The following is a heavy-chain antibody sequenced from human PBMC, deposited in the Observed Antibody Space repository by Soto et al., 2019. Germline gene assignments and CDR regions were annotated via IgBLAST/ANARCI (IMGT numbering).Heavy chain of an antibody. Sequence: EVQLLESGGGLVQPGGSLRLSCAASGFTFSSYAMSWVRQAPGKGLEWVSAISGSGGSTYYADSVKGRFTISRDNSKNTLYLQMNSLRAEDTAVYYCAKEYFPYCGGDCYSGFDYWGQGTLVTVSS. CDR3: AKEYFPYCGGDCYSGFDY. V-gene: IGHV3-23*01. D-gene: IGHD2-21*02. J-gene: IGHJ4*02. CDR2: ISGSGGST. CDR1: GFTFSSYA.